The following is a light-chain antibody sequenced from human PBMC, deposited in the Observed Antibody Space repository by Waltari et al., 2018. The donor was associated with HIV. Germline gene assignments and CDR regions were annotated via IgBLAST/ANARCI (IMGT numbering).Light chain of an antibody. CDR3: ASYTRSCILL. CDR2: EVS. V-gene: IGLV2-14*01. Sequence: QSALTQPASVSGSPGQSITISCIGSSSAIGAYNSISWYQPRPGKAPKLMIYEVSDRPSGVPDRCSGSKAGITASLTISGLQADDEADYYCASYTRSCILLFGGGTRLTVL. CDR1: SSAIGAYNS. J-gene: IGLJ2*01.